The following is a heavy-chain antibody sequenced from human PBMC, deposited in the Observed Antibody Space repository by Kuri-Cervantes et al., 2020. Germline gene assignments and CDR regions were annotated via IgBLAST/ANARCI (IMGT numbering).Heavy chain of an antibody. Sequence: LSLTCAASGFTFSSYGMHWVRQAPGKGLEWVAVISYDGSNKYYADSVKGRFTISRDNAKNSLYLQMNSLRAEDTAVYYCARDAVLLWFGELSGYYYGMDVWGQGTTVTVSS. CDR3: ARDAVLLWFGELSGYYYGMDV. V-gene: IGHV3-33*05. J-gene: IGHJ6*02. CDR2: ISYDGSNK. D-gene: IGHD3-10*01. CDR1: GFTFSSYG.